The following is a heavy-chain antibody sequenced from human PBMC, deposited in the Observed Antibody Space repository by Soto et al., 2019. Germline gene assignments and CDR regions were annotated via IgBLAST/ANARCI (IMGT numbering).Heavy chain of an antibody. CDR2: ISAYNGNT. V-gene: IGHV1-18*01. J-gene: IGHJ4*02. CDR3: ARAPNYFDS. CDR1: GYTFTSYG. Sequence: QVQLVQSGAEVKKPGASVKVSCKASGYTFTSYGISWVRQAPGQGLEWMGWISAYNGNTKYAQKPQXXXTXXTDTSPSTADIELRSLRSDDTAVYYCARAPNYFDSCGQGTLVTVSS.